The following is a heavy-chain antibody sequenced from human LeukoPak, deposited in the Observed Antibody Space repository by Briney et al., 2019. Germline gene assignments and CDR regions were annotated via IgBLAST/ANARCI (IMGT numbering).Heavy chain of an antibody. CDR1: GFTFSSYG. CDR2: IRYDGSNK. J-gene: IGHJ1*01. D-gene: IGHD3-22*01. V-gene: IGHV3-30*02. Sequence: GGSLRLSCAASGFTFSSYGMHWVRQAPGKGLEWVAFIRYDGSNKYYADSVKGRFTISRDNSKNTLYLQMNSLRAEDTAVYYCAKDGGYYYGSEYFQHWGQGTLDTVSS. CDR3: AKDGGYYYGSEYFQH.